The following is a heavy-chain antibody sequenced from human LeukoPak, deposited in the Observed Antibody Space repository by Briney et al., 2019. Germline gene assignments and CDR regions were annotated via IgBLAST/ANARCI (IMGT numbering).Heavy chain of an antibody. CDR3: AREATTYYYDTSGYRPPSGS. J-gene: IGHJ5*02. CDR1: GGSISSYY. D-gene: IGHD3-22*01. V-gene: IGHV4-59*12. Sequence: SETLSLTCTVSGGSISSYYWSWIRQPPGKGLEWIGYIYYSGSTNYNPSLKSRVTISVDTSKNQFSLKLSSVTAADTAVYYCAREATTYYYDTSGYRPPSGSWGQGTLVTVSS. CDR2: IYYSGST.